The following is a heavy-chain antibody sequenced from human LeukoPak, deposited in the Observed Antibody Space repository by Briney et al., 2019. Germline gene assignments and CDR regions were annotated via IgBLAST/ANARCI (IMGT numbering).Heavy chain of an antibody. J-gene: IGHJ5*02. CDR3: ARAPGYSSGWYRGAYNWFDP. CDR1: GGSISSYY. V-gene: IGHV4-59*01. Sequence: SETLSLTCTVSGGSISSYYWSWLRQPPGKGLEWIGYIYYSGSTNYNPSLKSRVTISVDTSKNQFSLKLSSVTAADTAVYYCARAPGYSSGWYRGAYNWFDPWGQGTLVTVSS. CDR2: IYYSGST. D-gene: IGHD6-19*01.